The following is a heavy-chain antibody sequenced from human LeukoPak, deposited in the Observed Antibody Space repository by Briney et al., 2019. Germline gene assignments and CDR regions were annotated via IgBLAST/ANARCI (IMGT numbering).Heavy chain of an antibody. CDR2: ILMSGNTI. CDR1: GFTLSSDS. CDR3: AREYWGYYDDSGYPFDN. J-gene: IGHJ4*02. Sequence: PGGCLSLACAVSGFTLSSDSIRSVHQARGRGLEWDAYILMSGNTIYYAASVKGRFTISRDPAKNSLYLQMNSLRAEDTAVYYCAREYWGYYDDSGYPFDNWGQGTLVTVSS. V-gene: IGHV3-48*01. D-gene: IGHD3-22*01.